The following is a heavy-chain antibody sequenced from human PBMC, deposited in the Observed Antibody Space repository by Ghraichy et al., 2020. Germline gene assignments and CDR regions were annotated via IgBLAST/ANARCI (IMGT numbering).Heavy chain of an antibody. J-gene: IGHJ4*02. D-gene: IGHD3-22*01. CDR1: GGSISSGNW. V-gene: IGHV4-4*02. Sequence: SETLSLTCAVSGGSISSGNWWSWVRQPPGKGLEWIGEIYHRGSPKYNPSLKSRVTISLDTSKNQFSLILSSVTAADTAVYYCARANLPTYYYDNSGYFVLDYWGQGTLVTVSS. CDR2: IYHRGSP. CDR3: ARANLPTYYYDNSGYFVLDY.